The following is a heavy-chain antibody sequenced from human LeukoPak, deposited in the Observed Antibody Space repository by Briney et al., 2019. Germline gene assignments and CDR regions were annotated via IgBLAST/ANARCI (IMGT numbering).Heavy chain of an antibody. Sequence: ASVKVSCKASGGTFSSYAISWVRQAPGQGLEWMGRIIPILGIANYAQKFQGRVTMTRNTSISTAYMELSSLRSEDTAVYYCARGVFGSLRPLTKMNWFDPWGQGTLVTVSS. CDR3: ARGVFGSLRPLTKMNWFDP. CDR1: GGTFSSYA. V-gene: IGHV1-69*04. J-gene: IGHJ5*02. CDR2: IIPILGIA. D-gene: IGHD3-10*01.